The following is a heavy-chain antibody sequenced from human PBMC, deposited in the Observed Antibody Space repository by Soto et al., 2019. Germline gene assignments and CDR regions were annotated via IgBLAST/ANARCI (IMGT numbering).Heavy chain of an antibody. V-gene: IGHV1-24*01. J-gene: IGHJ6*03. D-gene: IGHD3-16*01. CDR2: FDPEDGET. Sequence: ASVKVSCKVSGYTLTELSMHWVRQAPGKGLEWMGGFDPEDGETIYAQKFQGRVTMTEDTSTDTAYMELSSLRSEDTAVYYCATDRGNEVGATFGAYYYMDVWGKGTTVTVSS. CDR1: GYTLTELS. CDR3: ATDRGNEVGATFGAYYYMDV.